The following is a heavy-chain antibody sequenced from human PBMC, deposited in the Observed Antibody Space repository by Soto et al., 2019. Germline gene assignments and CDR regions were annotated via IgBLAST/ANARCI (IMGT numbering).Heavy chain of an antibody. CDR3: AREDYRDSSTLDY. J-gene: IGHJ4*02. D-gene: IGHD4-4*01. Sequence: GGSLRLSCAASGFTFSSYGMHWVRQAPGKGLEWVAVIWYDGSNKYYADSVKGRFTISRDNSKNTLYLQMNSLRAEDTAVYYCAREDYRDSSTLDYWGQGTLVTVSS. CDR2: IWYDGSNK. CDR1: GFTFSSYG. V-gene: IGHV3-33*01.